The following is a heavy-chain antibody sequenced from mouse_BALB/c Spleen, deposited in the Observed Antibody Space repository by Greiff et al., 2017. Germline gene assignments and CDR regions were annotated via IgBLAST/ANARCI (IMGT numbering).Heavy chain of an antibody. CDR3: ARSDLRY. V-gene: IGHV5-17*02. CDR1: GFTFSSFG. J-gene: IGHJ4*01. Sequence: EVKLQESGGGLVQPGGSRKLSCAASGFTFSSFGMHWVRQAPEKGLEWVAYISSGSSTIYYADTVKGRFTISRDNPKNTLFLQMTSLRSEDTAMYYCARSDLRYWGQGTSVTVSS. CDR2: ISSGSSTI.